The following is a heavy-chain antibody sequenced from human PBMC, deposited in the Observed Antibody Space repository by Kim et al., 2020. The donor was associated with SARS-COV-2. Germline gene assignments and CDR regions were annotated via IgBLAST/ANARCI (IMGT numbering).Heavy chain of an antibody. Sequence: ASVKVSCKVAGYTFTRYSINWVRQAPGQGLEWMGWMNPKSGKTGYAQKFQGRVTMTSDTSIGTAYMELSGLRFEDTAFYYCATGCFITIYVVAIWCEGT. V-gene: IGHV1-8*01. D-gene: IGHD3-3*01. CDR3: ATGCFITIYVVAI. CDR2: MNPKSGKT. CDR1: GYTFTRYS. J-gene: IGHJ4*01.